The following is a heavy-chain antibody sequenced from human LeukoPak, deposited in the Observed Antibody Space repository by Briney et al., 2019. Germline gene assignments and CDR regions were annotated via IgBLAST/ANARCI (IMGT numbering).Heavy chain of an antibody. D-gene: IGHD6-19*01. V-gene: IGHV3-53*01. CDR2: IYSGGST. CDR3: ARAAYSSGWYDFSDYYYYMDV. Sequence: GGSLRLSCAASGFTVSSNYMSWVRQAPGKGLEWVSVIYSGGSTYYADSVKGRFTISRDNSKNTLYLQMNSLRAEDTAVYYCARAAYSSGWYDFSDYYYYMDVWGKGTTVTVSS. J-gene: IGHJ6*03. CDR1: GFTVSSNY.